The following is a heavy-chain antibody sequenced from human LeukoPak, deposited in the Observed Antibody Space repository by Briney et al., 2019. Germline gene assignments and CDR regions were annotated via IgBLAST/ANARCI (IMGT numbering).Heavy chain of an antibody. CDR1: RGSISSSHYY. D-gene: IGHD4/OR15-4a*01. Sequence: SETLSLTCTVSRGSISSSHYYWGWIRQPPGKGLEWIGSIFYSGSTYYNPSLKSRVTISVDTSKNQFSLKLSSVTAADTAMYYCARLLTSDYGDPSYWYFDLWGRGTLVTVSS. J-gene: IGHJ2*01. CDR2: IFYSGST. V-gene: IGHV4-39*01. CDR3: ARLLTSDYGDPSYWYFDL.